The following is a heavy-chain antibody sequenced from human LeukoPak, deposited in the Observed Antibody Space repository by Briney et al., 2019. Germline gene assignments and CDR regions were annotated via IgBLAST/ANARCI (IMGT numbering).Heavy chain of an antibody. V-gene: IGHV4-4*02. CDR3: AREGGFYRPLDY. Sequence: SGTLSLICGVSGGSISSTNWWTWIRQPPGKGLEWIGEVHLDGRTDYNPSLESRLTMSVDLSENHISLKLTSVTAADTAVYYCAREGGFYRPLDYTGQGTLVTVSS. D-gene: IGHD3-3*01. J-gene: IGHJ4*02. CDR1: GGSISSTNW. CDR2: VHLDGRT.